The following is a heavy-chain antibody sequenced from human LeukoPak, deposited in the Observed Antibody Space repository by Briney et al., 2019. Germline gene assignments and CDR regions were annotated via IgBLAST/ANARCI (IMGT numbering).Heavy chain of an antibody. CDR1: GGSSSGYY. V-gene: IGHV4-34*01. CDR3: ARGRGYYYYMDV. CDR2: INHSGST. J-gene: IGHJ6*03. Sequence: PSETLSLTCAVYGGSSSGYYWSWIRQPPGKGLEWIGEINHSGSTNYNPSLKSRVTISVDTSKNQFSLKLPSVTAADTAVYYCARGRGYYYYMDVWGKGTTVTVSS.